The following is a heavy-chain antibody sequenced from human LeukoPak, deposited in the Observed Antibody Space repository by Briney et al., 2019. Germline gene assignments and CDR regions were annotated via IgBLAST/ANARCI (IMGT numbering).Heavy chain of an antibody. CDR3: AKEHDSSGYPTFDY. V-gene: IGHV3-23*01. D-gene: IGHD3-22*01. CDR2: ISGSGGST. Sequence: GGSLRLSCAASGFTFSSYAMSWVRQAPGKGLEWVSAISGSGGSTYYADSVKGRFTISRDKNTLYLQMNSLRAEDTAVYYCAKEHDSSGYPTFDYWGQGTLVTVSS. CDR1: GFTFSSYA. J-gene: IGHJ4*02.